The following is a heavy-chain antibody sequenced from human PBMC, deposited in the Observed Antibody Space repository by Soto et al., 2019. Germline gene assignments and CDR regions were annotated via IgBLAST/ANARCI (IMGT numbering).Heavy chain of an antibody. CDR1: GGSITNTDYY. J-gene: IGHJ6*02. CDR2: IDYSGST. CDR3: ARYGPYHDGMDV. V-gene: IGHV4-30-4*01. D-gene: IGHD4-17*01. Sequence: PSETLSLTCSVSGGSITNTDYYWNWIRQSPGKGLEWIGSIDYSGSTYYNPSLKSRVIISADTSKNLFSLKLRSVTAADTALYFCARYGPYHDGMDVWGQGSTVTVSS.